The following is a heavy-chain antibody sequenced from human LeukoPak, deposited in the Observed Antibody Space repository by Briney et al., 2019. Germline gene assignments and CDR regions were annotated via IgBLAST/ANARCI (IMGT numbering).Heavy chain of an antibody. CDR1: GFTVSSNY. CDR3: ARSPPPYYYYYGMDV. CDR2: IYSGGST. Sequence: GGSLRLSCAASGFTVSSNYMSWARQAPGKGLEWVSVIYSGGSTYYADSVKGRFTISRDNSKNTLYLQMNSLRAEDTAVYYCARSPPPYYYYYGMDVWGQGTTVTVSS. V-gene: IGHV3-53*01. J-gene: IGHJ6*02.